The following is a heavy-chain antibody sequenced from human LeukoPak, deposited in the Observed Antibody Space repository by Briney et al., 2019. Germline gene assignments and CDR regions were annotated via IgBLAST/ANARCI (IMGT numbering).Heavy chain of an antibody. J-gene: IGHJ4*02. CDR1: GYTFTRYC. CDR2: INLSDDST. Sequence: GASVKVSCKASGYTFTRYCMHWVRQAPGQGLEWVGVINLSDDSTGYAQKFQGRVTVTRDTSTSTVFMELSSLRPEDTAVYYCARVAGDPFDYWGQGTLVTVSS. V-gene: IGHV1-46*01. D-gene: IGHD1-26*01. CDR3: ARVAGDPFDY.